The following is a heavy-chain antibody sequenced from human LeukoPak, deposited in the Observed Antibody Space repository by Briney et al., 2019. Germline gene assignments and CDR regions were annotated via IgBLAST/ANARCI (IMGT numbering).Heavy chain of an antibody. V-gene: IGHV3-23*01. Sequence: GGSLRLSCAGSGFTFSSYAMSWVRQAPGKGLEWVSVISGSSDTTYYADSVKGRFIISRDNSKNTLYLQMSSLRAEDTAVYYCAKRIGGVNSFDHWGQGTLVTVSS. D-gene: IGHD3-16*01. J-gene: IGHJ4*02. CDR1: GFTFSSYA. CDR2: ISGSSDTT. CDR3: AKRIGGVNSFDH.